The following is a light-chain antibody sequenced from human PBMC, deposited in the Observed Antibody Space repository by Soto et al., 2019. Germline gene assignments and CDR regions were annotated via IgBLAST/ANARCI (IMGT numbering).Light chain of an antibody. Sequence: EIVLTQSPGTLSLSPGERATLSCRASQSLSSNYLAWYQQRPGQSPRLLIYDASTRATGIPASFSGSGSGTEFTLTIRSLQSEDSAVYYCQQYNSWPYTFGQGTKLEI. J-gene: IGKJ2*01. CDR3: QQYNSWPYT. CDR1: QSLSSN. V-gene: IGKV3-15*01. CDR2: DAS.